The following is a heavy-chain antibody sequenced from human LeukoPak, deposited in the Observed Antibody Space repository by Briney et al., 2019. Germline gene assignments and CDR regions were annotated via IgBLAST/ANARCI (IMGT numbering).Heavy chain of an antibody. CDR1: GFTFTSYG. D-gene: IGHD3-9*01. J-gene: IGHJ3*02. CDR2: ISGSGGST. CDR3: AKEYDDILTDDAFDI. Sequence: GGSLRLSCAASGFTFTSYGMHWVRQAPGKGLEWVSAISGSGGSTYYADSVKGRFTISRDNSKNTLYLQMNSLRAEDTAVYYCAKEYDDILTDDAFDIWGQGTMVTVSS. V-gene: IGHV3-23*01.